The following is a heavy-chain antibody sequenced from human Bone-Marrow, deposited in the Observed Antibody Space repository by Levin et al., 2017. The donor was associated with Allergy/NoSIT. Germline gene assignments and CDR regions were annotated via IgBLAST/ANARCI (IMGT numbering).Heavy chain of an antibody. CDR2: VYWNDDK. CDR3: TYSGPNFGSGSQFES. D-gene: IGHD3-10*01. CDR1: GFSLTTSGVG. Sequence: VSGPTLVKPTQTLTLTCSFSGFSLTTSGVGVGWIRQPPGKALEWLAIVYWNDDKRFSPSLASRLTITKDTSKNQVVLTMTDMGPVDTATYFCTYSGPNFGSGSQFESWGQGTLVPVSS. V-gene: IGHV2-5*01. J-gene: IGHJ4*02.